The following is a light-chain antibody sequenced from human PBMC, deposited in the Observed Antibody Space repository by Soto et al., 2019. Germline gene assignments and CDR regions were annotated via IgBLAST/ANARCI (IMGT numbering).Light chain of an antibody. J-gene: IGLJ1*01. CDR3: QVWDSSSDHYV. CDR1: NIGSKS. CDR2: YDS. Sequence: SYELTQPPSVSVAPGKTARITCGGNNIGSKSVHWYQQKPGQAPVLVIYYDSDRPSGIPERFSGSNSGNTAPLTISRVEAGDEADYYCQVWDSSSDHYVFATGTKLTVL. V-gene: IGLV3-21*04.